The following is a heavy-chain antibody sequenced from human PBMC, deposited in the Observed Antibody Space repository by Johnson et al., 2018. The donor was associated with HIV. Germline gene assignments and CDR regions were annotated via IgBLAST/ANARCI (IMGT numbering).Heavy chain of an antibody. CDR1: GFTFSSYG. D-gene: IGHD3-3*01. CDR3: ARGARGDVEWLLSGHAFDI. CDR2: IRYDGSNK. V-gene: IGHV3-30*02. J-gene: IGHJ3*02. Sequence: QMLLVESGGGVVQPGGSLRLSCAASGFTFSSYGMHWVRQAPGKGLEWVAFIRYDGSNKYYADSVKGRFTISRDNAKNSLYLQMNSLRAEHTAVYYCARGARGDVEWLLSGHAFDIWGQGTMVTVSS.